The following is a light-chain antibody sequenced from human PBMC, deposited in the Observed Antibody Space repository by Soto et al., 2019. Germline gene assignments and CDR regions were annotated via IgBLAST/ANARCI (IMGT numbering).Light chain of an antibody. V-gene: IGKV3-20*01. J-gene: IGKJ1*01. CDR1: QSVSSNY. Sequence: EIVLTQSPGTLSLSPGERATLSCRASQSVSSNYLAWYQQKPGQAPRLLIYGAYSRATGIQDRFSGSGSGTDFTLTIRRLEPEEFAVYYCNQYGSSPRTFGQGTKVDI. CDR2: GAY. CDR3: NQYGSSPRT.